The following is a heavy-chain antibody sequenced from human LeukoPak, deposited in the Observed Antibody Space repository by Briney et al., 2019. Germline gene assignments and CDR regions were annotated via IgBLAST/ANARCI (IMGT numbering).Heavy chain of an antibody. V-gene: IGHV4-39*01. CDR3: ARHGKPRYSSSWYAEKNWFDP. CDR2: IYYSGST. D-gene: IGHD6-13*01. CDR1: GGSISSSSYY. Sequence: SETLSLTCTVSGGSISSSSYYWGWIRQPPGKGLEWIGSIYYSGSTYYNPSLKSRVTISVDTSKNQFSLKLSSVTAADTAVYYCARHGKPRYSSSWYAEKNWFDPWGQGTLVTVSS. J-gene: IGHJ5*02.